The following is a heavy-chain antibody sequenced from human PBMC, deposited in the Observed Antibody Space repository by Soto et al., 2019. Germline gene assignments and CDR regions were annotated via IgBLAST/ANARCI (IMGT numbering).Heavy chain of an antibody. CDR3: AKIPHYDSSGNPFDY. CDR2: ISGSGGST. CDR1: GFTFSSYA. V-gene: IGHV3-23*01. Sequence: PGGSLRLSCAASGFTFSSYAMSWVRQAPGKGLEWVSAISGSGGSTYYADSVKGRFTISRGNSKNTLYLQMNSLRAEDTAVYYCAKIPHYDSSGNPFDYWGQGTLATVCS. J-gene: IGHJ4*02. D-gene: IGHD3-22*01.